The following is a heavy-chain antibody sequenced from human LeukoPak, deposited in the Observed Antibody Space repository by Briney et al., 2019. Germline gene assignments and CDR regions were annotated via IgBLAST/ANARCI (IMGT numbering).Heavy chain of an antibody. CDR2: VRGDVT. V-gene: IGHV3-23*01. J-gene: IGHJ6*03. CDR1: GFTFRGYS. CDR3: AKGQTIAPAFNYFFYLDG. D-gene: IGHD2/OR15-2a*01. Sequence: GGSLRLSCAASGFTFRGYSMAWVRQAPGKGLEWVSTVRGDVTYYYDAEKVRFTISRDNSKNTVYLQMNSLRAEDTALYYCAKGQTIAPAFNYFFYLDGWGKGSTVIVSS.